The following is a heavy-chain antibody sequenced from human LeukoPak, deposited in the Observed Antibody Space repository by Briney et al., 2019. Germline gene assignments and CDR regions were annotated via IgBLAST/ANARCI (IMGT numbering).Heavy chain of an antibody. J-gene: IGHJ4*02. Sequence: GESLKISCKGSGYSFTSYWISWGRQMPGKGLEWMGRIDPSDSYTNYSPSFQGHVTISADKSISTAYLQWSSLKASDTAMYYCASQRWLQFVFDYWGQGTLVTVSS. CDR3: ASQRWLQFVFDY. D-gene: IGHD5-24*01. CDR1: GYSFTSYW. V-gene: IGHV5-10-1*01. CDR2: IDPSDSYT.